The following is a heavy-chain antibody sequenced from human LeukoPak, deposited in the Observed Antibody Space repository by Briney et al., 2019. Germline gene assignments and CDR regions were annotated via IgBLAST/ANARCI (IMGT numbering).Heavy chain of an antibody. CDR1: GFTFSSYE. CDR3: ARDDYGDYVVAFDI. D-gene: IGHD4-17*01. J-gene: IGHJ3*02. V-gene: IGHV3-48*01. Sequence: SGGSLRLSCAASGFTFSSYEMNWVRQAPGKGLEWVSYISSSSSTIYYADSVKGRFTISRDNAKNSLYLQMNSLRAEDTAVYYCARDDYGDYVVAFDIWGQGTMVTVSS. CDR2: ISSSSSTI.